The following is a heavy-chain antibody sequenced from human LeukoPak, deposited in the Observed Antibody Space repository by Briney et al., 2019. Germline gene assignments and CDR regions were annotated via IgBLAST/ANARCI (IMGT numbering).Heavy chain of an antibody. D-gene: IGHD1-26*01. J-gene: IGHJ3*02. CDR1: GFTFINYN. CDR2: ISGSSNTI. V-gene: IGHV3-48*01. Sequence: PGGSLRLSCAASGFTFINYNMNWVRQAPGKGLEWVSYISGSSNTIYYADSVEGRFTISRDNAKNSLALQMNSLRAEDTAVYYCARGRLGARGHALDIWGQGTMVTVSS. CDR3: ARGRLGARGHALDI.